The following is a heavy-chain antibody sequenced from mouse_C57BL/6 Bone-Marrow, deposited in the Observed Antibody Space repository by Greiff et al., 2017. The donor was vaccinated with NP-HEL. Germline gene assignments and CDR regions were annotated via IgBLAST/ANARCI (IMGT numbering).Heavy chain of an antibody. CDR3: AREGYDSYAMDY. CDR2: IYPGGGYT. D-gene: IGHD2-10*02. CDR1: GYTFTNYW. Sequence: QVQLKESGAELVRPGTSVKMSCKASGYTFTNYWIGWAKQRPGHGLEWIGDIYPGGGYTNYNEKFKGKATLTADKSSSTAYMQFSSLTSEDSAIYYCAREGYDSYAMDYWGQGTSVTVSS. J-gene: IGHJ4*01. V-gene: IGHV1-63*01.